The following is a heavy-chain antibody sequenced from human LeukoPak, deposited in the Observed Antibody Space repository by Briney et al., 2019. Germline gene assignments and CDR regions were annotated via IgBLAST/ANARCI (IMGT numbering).Heavy chain of an antibody. V-gene: IGHV3-23*01. CDR3: AKCPNYGILTGHQVYYYMDV. Sequence: PGGSPRLSCAASGFTFSSYAMSWVRQAPGKGLEWVSAISGSGGSTYYADSVKGRFTISRDNSKSTLYLQMNSLRAEDTAVYYCAKCPNYGILTGHQVYYYMDVWGKGTTATVSS. D-gene: IGHD3-9*01. CDR1: GFTFSSYA. J-gene: IGHJ6*03. CDR2: ISGSGGST.